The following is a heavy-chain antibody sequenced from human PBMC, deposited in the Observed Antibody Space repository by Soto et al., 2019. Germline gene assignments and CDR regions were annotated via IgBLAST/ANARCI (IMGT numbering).Heavy chain of an antibody. CDR2: IYYSGIT. V-gene: IGHV4-31*03. J-gene: IGHJ4*02. CDR3: ARVVLGTIREWPAYFDY. D-gene: IGHD3-3*01. Sequence: SETLSLTCTVSGGSISSGGYYWSWIRQHPGKGLEWIGYIYYSGITYYNPSLKSRVTISVDTSKNQFSLKLSSVTAADTAVYYCARVVLGTIREWPAYFDYWGQGTLVTVS. CDR1: GGSISSGGYY.